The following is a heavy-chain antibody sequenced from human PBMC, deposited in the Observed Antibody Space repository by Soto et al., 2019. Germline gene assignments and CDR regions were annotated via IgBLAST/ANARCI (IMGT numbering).Heavy chain of an antibody. J-gene: IGHJ4*02. V-gene: IGHV3-66*01. CDR3: ARDRAHGSGSLNSPFDS. CDR2: ILQNGET. Sequence: GGPMRLSCVASGFNLSTYTMSWVRQDQGKGLEWVSAILQNGETYYADSVRGRFTISRDNSKNTLYLQMNSLRADDTAVYFCARDRAHGSGSLNSPFDSWGQGTLVTVSS. D-gene: IGHD3-10*01. CDR1: GFNLSTYT.